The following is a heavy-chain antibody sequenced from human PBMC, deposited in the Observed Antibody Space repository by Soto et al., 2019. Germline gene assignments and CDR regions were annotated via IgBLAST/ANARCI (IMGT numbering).Heavy chain of an antibody. D-gene: IGHD5-12*01. V-gene: IGHV3-30-3*01. Sequence: LRLSCAASGFTFETYSMHWVRQAPGKGLDWVAVISYDGSNKYYADSVRGRFTISRDTSKNTLYLQMNSLRTEDTAVYYCARDSLHSGYDYLFDYWGQGTLVTVSS. CDR2: ISYDGSNK. J-gene: IGHJ4*02. CDR3: ARDSLHSGYDYLFDY. CDR1: GFTFETYS.